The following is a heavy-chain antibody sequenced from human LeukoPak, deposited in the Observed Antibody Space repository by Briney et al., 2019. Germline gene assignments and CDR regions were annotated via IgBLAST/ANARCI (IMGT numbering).Heavy chain of an antibody. CDR3: VIGPCDYLEIAYFDY. J-gene: IGHJ4*02. D-gene: IGHD5-12*01. V-gene: IGHV3-23*01. CDR1: GPTFSNYA. CDR2: ILGSGDDT. Sequence: PGGSLRLSCAPSGPTFSNYAMNWVRQAPGKGLEWVSSILGSGDDTDYADSVKGRFTISRDKSKNTLYLQMNSLTAEDAAVYYCVIGPCDYLEIAYFDYLGQGTLVSVSS.